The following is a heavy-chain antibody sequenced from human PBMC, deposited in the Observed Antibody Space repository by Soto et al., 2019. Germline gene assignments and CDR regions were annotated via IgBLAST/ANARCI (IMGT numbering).Heavy chain of an antibody. CDR1: GFTFSSYA. CDR3: AREKQFDKYSSGWYAAFDY. D-gene: IGHD6-19*01. Sequence: QVQLVESGGGVVQPGRSLRLSCAASGFTFSSYAMHWVRQAPGKGLEWVAVISYDGSNKYYADSVKGRFTISRDNSKNTLYLQMNSLRAEDTAVYYCAREKQFDKYSSGWYAAFDYWGQGTLVTVSS. J-gene: IGHJ4*02. V-gene: IGHV3-30-3*01. CDR2: ISYDGSNK.